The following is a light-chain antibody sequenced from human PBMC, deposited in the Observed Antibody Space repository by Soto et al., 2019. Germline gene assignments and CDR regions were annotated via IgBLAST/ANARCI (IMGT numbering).Light chain of an antibody. Sequence: DIQMTQSPSTLPASVGDRVTITCRASQSISNWLAWYQQKPGKAPKLLIYAASTLQSGVPSRFSGSGSGTDFTFTISSLQPEDIATYYCQQYDNLPPSITFGQGTRLEVK. CDR3: QQYDNLPPSIT. CDR1: QSISNW. CDR2: AAS. V-gene: IGKV1-5*01. J-gene: IGKJ5*01.